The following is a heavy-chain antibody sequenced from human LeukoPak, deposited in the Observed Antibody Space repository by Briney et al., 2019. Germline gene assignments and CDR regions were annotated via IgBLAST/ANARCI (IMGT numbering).Heavy chain of an antibody. CDR3: ARVRDDYSWSFDY. V-gene: IGHV4-4*07. CDR1: GGSISGYY. D-gene: IGHD5-24*01. J-gene: IGHJ4*02. Sequence: SETLSLTCTVSGGSISGYYWSWIRQPAGKGLEWIGRIYTSGSTIYNPSLKSRVTMSVDTSKNQFSLKLNSVTAADTAVYYCARVRDDYSWSFDYWGQGTLVTVSS. CDR2: IYTSGST.